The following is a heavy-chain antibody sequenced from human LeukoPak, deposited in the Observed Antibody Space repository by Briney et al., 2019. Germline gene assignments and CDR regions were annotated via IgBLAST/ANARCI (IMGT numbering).Heavy chain of an antibody. CDR2: IRYDGSNK. V-gene: IGHV3-30*02. CDR1: GFTFSSYG. CDR3: AKVGYCSGGSCS. Sequence: GGSLRLSCAASGFTFSSYGRHWVRQAPGKGLEWVAFIRYDGSNKYYADSVKGRFTISRDNSKNTLYLQMNSLRAEDTAVYYCAKVGYCSGGSCSWGQGTLVTVSS. D-gene: IGHD2-15*01. J-gene: IGHJ4*02.